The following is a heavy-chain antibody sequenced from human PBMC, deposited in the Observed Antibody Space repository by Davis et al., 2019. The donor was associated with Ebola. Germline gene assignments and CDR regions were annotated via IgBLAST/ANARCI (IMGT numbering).Heavy chain of an antibody. CDR3: AKGRRDGYDYGDDC. V-gene: IGHV3-33*06. D-gene: IGHD5-24*01. J-gene: IGHJ4*02. CDR1: GFTFSSYG. Sequence: GGSLRLSCAASGFTFSSYGMHWVRQAPGKGLEWVAVIWYDGSNKYYADSVKGRFTISRDNSKNTLYLQMNSLRAEDTAVYYCAKGRRDGYDYGDDCWGQGTLVSVSS. CDR2: IWYDGSNK.